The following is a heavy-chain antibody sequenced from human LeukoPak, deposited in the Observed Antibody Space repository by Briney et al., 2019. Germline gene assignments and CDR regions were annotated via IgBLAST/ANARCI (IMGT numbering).Heavy chain of an antibody. CDR3: ARIGYSSSSGY. Sequence: GGSLRLSCAASGFTFSSYSMNWVRQAPGKGLEWVSSISSSSSYIHYADSVKGRFTISRDNAKNSLYLQMNSLRAEDTAVYYCARIGYSSSSGYWGQGTLVTVSS. D-gene: IGHD6-13*01. V-gene: IGHV3-21*01. CDR2: ISSSSSYI. J-gene: IGHJ4*02. CDR1: GFTFSSYS.